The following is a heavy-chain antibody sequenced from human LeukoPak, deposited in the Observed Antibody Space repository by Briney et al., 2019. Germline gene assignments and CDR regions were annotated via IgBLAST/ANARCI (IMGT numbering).Heavy chain of an antibody. J-gene: IGHJ4*02. Sequence: GGSLRLSCAASGFTFDDYAMHWVRQAPGKGLEWVSGISWNSGSIGYADSVKGRFTISRDNAKNSLYLQMNSLRAEDTALYYCAKATVRGVRDRSSYYYFDYWGQGTLVTVSS. CDR2: ISWNSGSI. D-gene: IGHD3-10*01. V-gene: IGHV3-9*01. CDR3: AKATVRGVRDRSSYYYFDY. CDR1: GFTFDDYA.